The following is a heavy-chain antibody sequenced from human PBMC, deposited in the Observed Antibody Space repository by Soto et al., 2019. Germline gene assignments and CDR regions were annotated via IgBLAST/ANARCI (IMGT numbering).Heavy chain of an antibody. V-gene: IGHV4-59*01. CDR3: ARSPKNDYGDYGVDY. Sequence: PSETLSLTCTVSGGSISSYYWSWIRQPPGKGLEWIGYIYYSGSTNYNPSLKSRVTISVDTSKNQFSLKLSSVTAADTAVYYCARSPKNDYGDYGVDYWGQGTLVTVSS. D-gene: IGHD4-17*01. CDR1: GGSISSYY. J-gene: IGHJ4*02. CDR2: IYYSGST.